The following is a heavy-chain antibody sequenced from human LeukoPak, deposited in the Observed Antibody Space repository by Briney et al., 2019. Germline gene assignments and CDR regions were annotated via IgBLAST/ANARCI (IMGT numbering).Heavy chain of an antibody. Sequence: GASVKVSCKASGGTFSSYAISWVRQAPGQGLEWMGGIIPIFGTANYAQKFQGRVTITADESTSTAYMELSSLRSEDTAVYYCARAPYYDFWSGYPDYWGQGTLVTVSS. CDR1: GGTFSSYA. D-gene: IGHD3-3*01. V-gene: IGHV1-69*13. CDR3: ARAPYYDFWSGYPDY. CDR2: IIPIFGTA. J-gene: IGHJ4*02.